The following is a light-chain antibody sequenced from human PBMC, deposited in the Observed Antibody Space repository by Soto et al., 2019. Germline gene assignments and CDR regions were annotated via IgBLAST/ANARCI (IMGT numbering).Light chain of an antibody. Sequence: DIQMTQSPSSLSASVGDRVTITCQASQDIRNYLNWYQQKPGKAPKLLIYDASNLETGVPSRFSGSGSRTDFTFTISSLQPEDIATYYCQQYYNLPSYTFGQGTKLEIK. CDR1: QDIRNY. J-gene: IGKJ2*01. CDR2: DAS. V-gene: IGKV1-33*01. CDR3: QQYYNLPSYT.